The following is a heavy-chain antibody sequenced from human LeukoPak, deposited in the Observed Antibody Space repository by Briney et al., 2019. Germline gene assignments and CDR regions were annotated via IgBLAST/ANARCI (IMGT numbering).Heavy chain of an antibody. CDR1: GGSISSGSYY. V-gene: IGHV4-61*02. CDR3: ARDRPAVSLRWSGYFDY. Sequence: PSETLSLTCTVSGGSISSGSYYWSWIRQPAGKGLEWIGRIYTSGSTNYNPSLKSRVTISVDTSKNQFSLKLSSVTAADTAVYYCARDRPAVSLRWSGYFDYWGQGTLVTVSS. CDR2: IYTSGST. J-gene: IGHJ4*02. D-gene: IGHD3-3*01.